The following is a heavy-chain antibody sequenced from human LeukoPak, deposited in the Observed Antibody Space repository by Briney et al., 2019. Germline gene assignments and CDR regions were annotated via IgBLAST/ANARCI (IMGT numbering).Heavy chain of an antibody. Sequence: PGGSLRLSCAASGFTVSSNYMSWVRQAPGKGLEWVSVIYSGGSTYYADSVKGRFTISRDNSKNTLYLQMNSLRAEDTAVYYCARDISVYDYVWGSYRPDAFDIWGQGTMVTVSS. J-gene: IGHJ3*02. D-gene: IGHD3-16*02. CDR2: IYSGGST. V-gene: IGHV3-66*01. CDR3: ARDISVYDYVWGSYRPDAFDI. CDR1: GFTVSSNY.